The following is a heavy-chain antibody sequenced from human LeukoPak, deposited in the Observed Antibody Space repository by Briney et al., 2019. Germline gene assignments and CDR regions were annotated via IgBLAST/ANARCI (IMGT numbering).Heavy chain of an antibody. CDR2: INPNSGGT. CDR3: ARDSKITMIVEAGPYWYFDL. D-gene: IGHD3-22*01. V-gene: IGHV1-2*04. J-gene: IGHJ2*01. CDR1: GYTFTGYY. Sequence: ASVKVSCKASGYTFTGYYMHWVRQAPGQGLEWMGWINPNSGGTNYAQKFQGWVTMTRDTSISTAYMELSRLRSDDTAVYYCARDSKITMIVEAGPYWYFDLWGRGTLVTVSS.